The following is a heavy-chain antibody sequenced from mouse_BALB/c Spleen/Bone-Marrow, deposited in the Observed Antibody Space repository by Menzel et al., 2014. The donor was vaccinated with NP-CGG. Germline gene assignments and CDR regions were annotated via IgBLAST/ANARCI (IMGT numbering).Heavy chain of an antibody. Sequence: QVQLQQSGAELMKPGASVKISCMATGYTFSNYWIEWVKQRPGHGLEWIGEILPGSGSTDYNENFKGKATFTADTSSNTASMQLSSLTSADSAVYYCARVIYWYLDVWAQGPRSPSPQ. CDR3: ARVIYWYLDV. V-gene: IGHV1-9*01. CDR1: GYTFSNYW. CDR2: ILPGSGST. J-gene: IGHJ1*01.